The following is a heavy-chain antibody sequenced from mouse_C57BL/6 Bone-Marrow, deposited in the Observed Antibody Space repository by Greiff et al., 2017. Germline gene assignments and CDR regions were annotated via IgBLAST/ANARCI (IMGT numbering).Heavy chain of an antibody. J-gene: IGHJ1*03. D-gene: IGHD1-1*01. V-gene: IGHV5-15*01. Sequence: EVKLMESGGGLVQPGGSLKLSCAASGFTFSDYGMAWVRQAPRKGPEWVAFISNLAYSIYYADTVTGRFTISRENAKNTLYLEMSSLRSEDTAMYYCARHYYGSSYVYFDVRGTGTTVTVSS. CDR3: ARHYYGSSYVYFDV. CDR2: ISNLAYSI. CDR1: GFTFSDYG.